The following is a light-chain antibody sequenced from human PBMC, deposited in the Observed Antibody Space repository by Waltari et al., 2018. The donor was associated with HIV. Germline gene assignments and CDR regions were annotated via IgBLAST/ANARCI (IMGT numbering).Light chain of an antibody. V-gene: IGKV2-24*01. CDR3: MQLTQFPLCT. J-gene: IGKJ2*02. CDR1: QSLEHSDGNTY. Sequence: EIVMTQTPLSSPVTVGQPASISCRSSQSLEHSDGNTYLTWLHQRPGQPPRLLLYKISNRFSGVPDRFSGSGAGTDFTLTISRVEAEDVVFYYCMQLTQFPLCTFGQGTKLEIK. CDR2: KIS.